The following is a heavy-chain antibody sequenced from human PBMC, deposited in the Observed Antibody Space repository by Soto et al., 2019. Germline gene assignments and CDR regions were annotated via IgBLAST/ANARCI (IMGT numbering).Heavy chain of an antibody. CDR1: GYTFTSYG. V-gene: IGHV1-18*01. CDR3: ARDTGSGSQGYYYYGMDV. CDR2: ISAYNGNT. Sequence: QVQLVQSGAEVKKPGASVKVSCKASGYTFTSYGISWVRQAPGQGLEWMGWISAYNGNTNYAQKLQGRVTMTTDTSTSTAYMELRSLRYDDTAVYYCARDTGSGSQGYYYYGMDVWGQGTTVTVSS. J-gene: IGHJ6*02. D-gene: IGHD1-26*01.